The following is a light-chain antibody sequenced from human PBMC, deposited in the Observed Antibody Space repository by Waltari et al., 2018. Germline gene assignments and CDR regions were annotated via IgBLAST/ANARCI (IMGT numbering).Light chain of an antibody. CDR3: QQYYITPLS. Sequence: DIVMTQSPDSLAVSLGERATIHCKSSQSVLYSSDNRNYLAWYQQKPGQPPNFLIYWASTRESGVPDRFSGSGSGTDFTLTISSLQAEDVAVYYCQQYYITPLSFGGGTKVEIK. V-gene: IGKV4-1*01. CDR2: WAS. CDR1: QSVLYSSDNRNY. J-gene: IGKJ4*01.